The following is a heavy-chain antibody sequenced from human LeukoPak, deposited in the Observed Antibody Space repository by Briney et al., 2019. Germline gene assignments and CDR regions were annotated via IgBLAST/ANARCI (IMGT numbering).Heavy chain of an antibody. CDR1: GGSISIYY. Sequence: SETLSLTCTVSGGSISIYYWSWIRQPAGKGLEWIGRIYTSGSTNYNPSLKSRVTMSVDTSKNQFSLNLSSVTTADTAVYYCARISCSSTSCPRRDALDVWGQGTMVTVSS. D-gene: IGHD2-2*01. J-gene: IGHJ3*01. V-gene: IGHV4-4*07. CDR3: ARISCSSTSCPRRDALDV. CDR2: IYTSGST.